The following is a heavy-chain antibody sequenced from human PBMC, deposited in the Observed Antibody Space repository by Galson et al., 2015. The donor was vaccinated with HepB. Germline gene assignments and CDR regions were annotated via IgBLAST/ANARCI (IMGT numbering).Heavy chain of an antibody. D-gene: IGHD6-19*01. V-gene: IGHV3-21*01. CDR1: GFTFSSYS. Sequence: SLRLSCAASGFTFSSYSMNWVRQAPGKGLEWVSSISSSSSYIYYADSVKGRFTISRDNAKNSLYLQMNSLRAEDTAVYYCAREIAVAGTSFFGIRSDHYYYYGMDVWGQGTTVTVSS. CDR2: ISSSSSYI. CDR3: AREIAVAGTSFFGIRSDHYYYYGMDV. J-gene: IGHJ6*02.